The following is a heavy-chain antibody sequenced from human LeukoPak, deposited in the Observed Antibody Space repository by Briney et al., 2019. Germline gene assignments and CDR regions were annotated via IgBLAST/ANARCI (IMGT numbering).Heavy chain of an antibody. J-gene: IGHJ5*02. CDR1: GYTFTSYG. V-gene: IGHV1-18*01. CDR3: ARSSPAGQWLFTVWFDP. CDR2: ISAFNGNT. Sequence: ASVKVSCKASGYTFTSYGISWVRQAPGQGLEWMGWISAFNGNTNYAQKLQGRVTITRDTSASTAYMELSSLRSEDTAVYYCARSSPAGQWLFTVWFDPWGQGTLVTVSS. D-gene: IGHD6-19*01.